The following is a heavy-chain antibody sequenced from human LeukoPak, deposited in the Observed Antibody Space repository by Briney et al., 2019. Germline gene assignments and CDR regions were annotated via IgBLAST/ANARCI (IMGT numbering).Heavy chain of an antibody. J-gene: IGHJ6*03. CDR3: ARDVWSYYGSGSYPDYYYYYMDV. D-gene: IGHD3-10*01. CDR1: GGTFSSYA. CDR2: IIPIFGTA. Sequence: GASVKVSCKASGGTFSSYAISWVRQAPGQGLEWMGGIIPIFGTANYAQKFQGRVTITADKSTSTAYMELSSLRSEDTAVYYCARDVWSYYGSGSYPDYYYYYMDVWGKGTTVTVSS. V-gene: IGHV1-69*06.